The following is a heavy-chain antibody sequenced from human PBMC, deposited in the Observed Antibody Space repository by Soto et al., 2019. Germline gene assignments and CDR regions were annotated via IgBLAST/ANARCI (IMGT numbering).Heavy chain of an antibody. J-gene: IGHJ3*02. CDR1: GFTFSSYA. V-gene: IGHV3-30-3*01. CDR3: ARDFPRDYDFWSGYEAFDI. CDR2: ISYDGSNK. D-gene: IGHD3-3*01. Sequence: PGGSLRLSCAASGFTFSSYAMHWVRQAPGKGLEWVAVISYDGSNKYYADSVKGRFTISRDNSKNTLYLQMNSLRAEDTAVYYCARDFPRDYDFWSGYEAFDIWGQGTMVTVSS.